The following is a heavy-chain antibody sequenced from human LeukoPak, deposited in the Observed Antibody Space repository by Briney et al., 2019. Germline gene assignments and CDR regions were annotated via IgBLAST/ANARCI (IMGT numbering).Heavy chain of an antibody. V-gene: IGHV4-39*01. Sequence: SETLSLTCSVSTGSVNSGVYYWGWVRQPPGKGLEWIGSIHSSGNSYCNPSLKSRVTLSVDTSKNQFSLKLSSATAADRAVYYCAKHEGSYYDKSGYTFDFWGLGTLVTVSS. J-gene: IGHJ4*02. CDR2: IHSSGNS. D-gene: IGHD3-22*01. CDR3: AKHEGSYYDKSGYTFDF. CDR1: TGSVNSGVYY.